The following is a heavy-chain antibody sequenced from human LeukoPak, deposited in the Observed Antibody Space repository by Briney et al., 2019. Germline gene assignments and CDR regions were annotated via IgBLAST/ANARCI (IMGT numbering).Heavy chain of an antibody. V-gene: IGHV3-21*01. CDR3: ARVAQGATTENYFYYYMDV. CDR1: GFAFNSFT. D-gene: IGHD4-11*01. Sequence: GGSLRLSCEASGFAFNSFTITWVRQAPGKGLESVSSITSRSSHIYIADSVKGRFTISRDNAKNSLFLQMSSLRVEDTAVYYCARVAQGATTENYFYYYMDVWGKGTTVTVSS. CDR2: ITSRSSHI. J-gene: IGHJ6*03.